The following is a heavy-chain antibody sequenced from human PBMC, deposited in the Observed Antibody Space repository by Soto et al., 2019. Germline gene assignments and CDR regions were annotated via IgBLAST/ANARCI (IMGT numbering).Heavy chain of an antibody. CDR2: ISYDGSNK. CDR1: GFTFSSYA. Sequence: GGSLRLSCAASGFTFSSYAMHWVRQAPGKGLEWVAVISYDGSNKYYADSVKGRLTISRDNSKNTLYLQMNSLRAEDTAVYCCARVENLVLRFLDWLLYVGRTNDAFDIWGQGTMVTVSS. CDR3: ARVENLVLRFLDWLLYVGRTNDAFDI. J-gene: IGHJ3*02. D-gene: IGHD3-3*01. V-gene: IGHV3-30-3*01.